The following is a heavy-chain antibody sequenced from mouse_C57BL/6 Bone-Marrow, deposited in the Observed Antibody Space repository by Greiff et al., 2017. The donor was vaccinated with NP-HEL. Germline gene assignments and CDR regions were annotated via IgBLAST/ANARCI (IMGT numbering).Heavy chain of an antibody. CDR2: ISYDGSN. D-gene: IGHD3-2*02. CDR3: AREQLRRAWFAY. Sequence: EVKVEESGPGLVKPSQSLSLTCSVTGYSITSGYYWNWIRQFPGNKLEWMGYISYDGSNNYNPSLKNRISITRDTSKNQFFLKLNSVTTEDTATYYCAREQLRRAWFAYWGQGTLVTVSA. J-gene: IGHJ3*01. V-gene: IGHV3-6*01. CDR1: GYSITSGYY.